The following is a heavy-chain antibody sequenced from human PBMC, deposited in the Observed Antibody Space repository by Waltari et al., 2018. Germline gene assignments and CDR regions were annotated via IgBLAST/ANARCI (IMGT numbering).Heavy chain of an antibody. Sequence: QVQLQESGPGLVKPSETLSLTCAVSGYSISSGYYWGWIRQPPGKGLEWIGSIYHSGSTYYNPSLKSRVTIAVDTSKNQFSLKRSSVTAADTAVYYWARRGYSSSWYYFDYWGQGTLVTVSS. D-gene: IGHD6-13*01. CDR1: GYSISSGYY. J-gene: IGHJ4*02. V-gene: IGHV4-38-2*01. CDR2: IYHSGST. CDR3: ARRGYSSSWYYFDY.